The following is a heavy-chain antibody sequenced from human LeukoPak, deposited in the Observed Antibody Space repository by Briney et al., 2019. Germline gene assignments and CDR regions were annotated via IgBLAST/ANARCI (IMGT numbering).Heavy chain of an antibody. CDR2: IICYGRYS. D-gene: IGHD4-17*01. V-gene: IGHV3-74*01. Sequence: GGALRLSCSASEFTFSRYLMHLVGQAAGKGLGGVARIICYGRYSNYADSVKRRLTISRDNDKNTLYLQMHSLRAEDTAVYYCVRAADYGDYGGFDYWGQGTLVTVSP. CDR3: VRAADYGDYGGFDY. CDR1: EFTFSRYL. J-gene: IGHJ4*02.